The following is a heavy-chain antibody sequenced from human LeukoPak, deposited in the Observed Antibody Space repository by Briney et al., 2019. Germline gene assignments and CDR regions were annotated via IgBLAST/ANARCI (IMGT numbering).Heavy chain of an antibody. D-gene: IGHD5-18*01. CDR1: GFTFSSYA. CDR3: AKDFGYSYGPRGSYFDY. J-gene: IGHJ4*02. CDR2: ISGSGGST. V-gene: IGHV3-23*01. Sequence: GGSLRLSCAASGFTFSSYAMSWVRQAPGKGLEWVSAISGSGGSTYYADSVKGRFTISRDNSKNTLYLQMNSLRAEDTAVYYCAKDFGYSYGPRGSYFDYWGQGTLVTVSS.